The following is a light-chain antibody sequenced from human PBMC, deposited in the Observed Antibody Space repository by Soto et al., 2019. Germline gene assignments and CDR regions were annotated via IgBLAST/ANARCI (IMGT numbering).Light chain of an antibody. J-gene: IGKJ2*01. Sequence: EVVLTQSPGTLSLSPGERATLSCRASQTVTNNYLAWFQQKPGQAPTLLIFGSSDRATGIPDRFSGSGSGTDFTLTISRLVPEYFALYYCQQYGSSFPYTFGQGTMLEIK. CDR1: QTVTNNY. V-gene: IGKV3-20*01. CDR3: QQYGSSFPYT. CDR2: GSS.